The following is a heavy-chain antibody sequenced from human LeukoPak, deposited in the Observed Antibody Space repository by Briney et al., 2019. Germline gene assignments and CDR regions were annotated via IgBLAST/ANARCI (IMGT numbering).Heavy chain of an antibody. CDR3: ARRSWFGEFPFFDP. V-gene: IGHV4-59*02. D-gene: IGHD3-10*01. CDR2: IYSSGTT. Sequence: SETLSLTCTVSGGSVSGYYWSWIRQPPGKGLEWIGYIYSSGTTRHNPSLNSRVTMSVDPSKNQLSLKLSAVTAADTAMYYCARRSWFGEFPFFDPWGQGTLVTVSS. CDR1: GGSVSGYY. J-gene: IGHJ5*02.